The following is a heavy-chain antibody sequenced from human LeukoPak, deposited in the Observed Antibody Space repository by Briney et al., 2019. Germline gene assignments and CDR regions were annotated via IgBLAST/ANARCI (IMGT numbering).Heavy chain of an antibody. CDR2: IKQDGSEK. V-gene: IGHV3-7*01. Sequence: GGSLRLSCAASGFTFSSYCMSWVRQAPGKGLEWVANIKQDGSEKYYVDSVKGRFTISRDNAKNSLYLQMNSLRAEDTAVYYCAKDHYPWFDPWGQGTLVTVSS. CDR1: GFTFSSYC. D-gene: IGHD3-10*01. CDR3: AKDHYPWFDP. J-gene: IGHJ5*02.